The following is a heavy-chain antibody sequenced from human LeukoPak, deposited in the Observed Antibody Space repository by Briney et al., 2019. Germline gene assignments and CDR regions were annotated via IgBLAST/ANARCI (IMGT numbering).Heavy chain of an antibody. Sequence: SETLSLTCTVSGGSISSYYWSWIRQPPGKGLEWIGYIYYSGSTNYNPSLKSRVTISVDTSKNQFSLKLSSVTAADTAVYYCARHAQSPYSGSFDYWSQGTLVTVSS. CDR2: IYYSGST. J-gene: IGHJ4*02. V-gene: IGHV4-59*01. CDR1: GGSISSYY. CDR3: ARHAQSPYSGSFDY. D-gene: IGHD1-26*01.